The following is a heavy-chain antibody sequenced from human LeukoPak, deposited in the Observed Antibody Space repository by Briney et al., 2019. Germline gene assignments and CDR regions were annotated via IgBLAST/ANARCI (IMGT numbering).Heavy chain of an antibody. J-gene: IGHJ4*02. D-gene: IGHD6-13*01. V-gene: IGHV4-59*01. CDR3: AREGAGSWYYFDY. CDR2: TYYSGST. Sequence: NPSETLSLTCIVSGDSISNYYWSWIRQPPGKGLEWIGYTYYSGSTNSNPSLKSRVTMSVDTSKNQFSLKLRSVTAADTAVYHCAREGAGSWYYFDYWGQGTLVTVSS. CDR1: GDSISNYY.